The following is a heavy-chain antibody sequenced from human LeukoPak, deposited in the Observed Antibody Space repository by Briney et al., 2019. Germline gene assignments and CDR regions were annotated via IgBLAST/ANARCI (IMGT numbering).Heavy chain of an antibody. J-gene: IGHJ4*02. V-gene: IGHV4-30-2*01. CDR3: ARASVVTDAFDI. D-gene: IGHD3-22*01. CDR2: IYHSGST. CDR1: GGSISSGGYS. Sequence: SETLSLTCAVSGGSISSGGYSWSWIRQPPGKGLEWIGYIYHSGSTYYNPSLKSRVTISVDRSKNQFSLKLSSVTAADTAVYYCARASVVTDAFDIWGQGTLVTVSS.